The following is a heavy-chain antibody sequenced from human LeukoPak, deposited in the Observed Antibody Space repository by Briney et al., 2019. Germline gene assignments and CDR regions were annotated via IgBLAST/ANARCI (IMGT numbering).Heavy chain of an antibody. CDR1: GFTFSSYA. CDR3: AKALYIGRGGYYFDY. V-gene: IGHV3-23*01. J-gene: IGHJ4*02. D-gene: IGHD2-15*01. CDR2: ISGSSGST. Sequence: GGSLRLSCAASGFTFSSYAMHWVRQAPGKGLEWVSIISGSSGSTYYADSVKGRFTISRDNSKNTLYLQMNSLRAEDTAIYYCAKALYIGRGGYYFDYWGQGTLVTVSS.